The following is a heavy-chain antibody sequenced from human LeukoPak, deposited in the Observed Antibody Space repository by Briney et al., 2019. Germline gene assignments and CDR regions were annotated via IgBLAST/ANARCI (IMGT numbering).Heavy chain of an antibody. Sequence: SQTLSLTCTVSGGSISSGDHYWSGIRQHPGKGLEWIGYIYYSGSTYYNPSLKSRVTISVDTSKNQFSLTLSSVTAADTAVYYCARGRWSGYFDFWGQGTLVTVSS. CDR1: GGSISSGDHY. J-gene: IGHJ4*02. CDR2: IYYSGST. V-gene: IGHV4-31*03. CDR3: ARGRWSGYFDF. D-gene: IGHD3-3*01.